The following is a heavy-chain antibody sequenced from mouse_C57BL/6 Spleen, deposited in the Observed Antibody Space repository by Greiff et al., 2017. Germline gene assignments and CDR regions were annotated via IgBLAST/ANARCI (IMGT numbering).Heavy chain of an antibody. Sequence: VQLQQSGPELVKPGASVKISCKASGYSFTGYYMNWVKQSPEKSLEWIGEINPSTGGTTYNQKFKAKATLTVDKSSSTSYMQLKSLTSEDSAVYYCARPYYGSSSGFAYWGQGTLGTVSA. V-gene: IGHV1-42*01. D-gene: IGHD1-1*01. CDR2: INPSTGGT. CDR1: GYSFTGYY. CDR3: ARPYYGSSSGFAY. J-gene: IGHJ3*01.